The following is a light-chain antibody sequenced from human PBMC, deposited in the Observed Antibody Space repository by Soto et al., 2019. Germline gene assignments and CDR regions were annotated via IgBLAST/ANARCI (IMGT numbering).Light chain of an antibody. CDR2: LNSDGSH. J-gene: IGLJ2*01. CDR3: QTWGSGIVV. CDR1: SGHSNYA. Sequence: QSVLTQSPSASASLGASVKLTCTLSSGHSNYAIAWHQQQSEKGPRYLMKLNSDGSHSKGDGIPDRFSGSIAGAERYLTIPSLQSEDEADYYCQTWGSGIVVFGGGTKLTVL. V-gene: IGLV4-69*01.